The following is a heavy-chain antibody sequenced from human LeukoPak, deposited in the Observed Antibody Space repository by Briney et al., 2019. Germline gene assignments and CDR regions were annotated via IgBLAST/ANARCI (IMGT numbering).Heavy chain of an antibody. Sequence: PSETLSLTCTVSGGSISSGGYYWSWIRQHPGKGLEWIGYIYYSGSTYYNPSLKSRVTISVDTSKNQFSLKLSSVTATDTAVYYCARLPYYDFWSGYYTDWYFDLWGRGTLVTVSS. D-gene: IGHD3-3*01. CDR1: GGSISSGGYY. CDR2: IYYSGST. J-gene: IGHJ2*01. CDR3: ARLPYYDFWSGYYTDWYFDL. V-gene: IGHV4-31*03.